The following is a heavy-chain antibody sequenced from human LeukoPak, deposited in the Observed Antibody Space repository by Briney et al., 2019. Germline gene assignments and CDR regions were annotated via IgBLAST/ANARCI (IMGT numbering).Heavy chain of an antibody. CDR1: SVSISSYY. CDR2: IYYSGHT. D-gene: IGHD3-22*01. J-gene: IGHJ4*02. V-gene: IGHV4-59*01. Sequence: SETLSLTCTVSSVSISSYYWSWIRQPPGKGLEYIGYIYYSGHTNYNPSLKSRVTISVDMSKNEFSVMLSSVTTADTAVYYCARGGYFYDSSGSTFDHWGQGTLVTVSS. CDR3: ARGGYFYDSSGSTFDH.